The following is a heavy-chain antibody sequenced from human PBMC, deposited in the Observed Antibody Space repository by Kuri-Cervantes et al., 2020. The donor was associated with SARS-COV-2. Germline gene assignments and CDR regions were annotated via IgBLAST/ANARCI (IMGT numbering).Heavy chain of an antibody. J-gene: IGHJ4*02. Sequence: GGSLRLSCAASGFTFSSYSMNWVRQAPGKGLEWVSSISSSSSYIYYADSVKGRFTISRDNAKNSLYLQMNSLRAEDTAVYHCATVSSGYYSYEVDYWGQGTLVTVSS. CDR2: ISSSSSYI. V-gene: IGHV3-21*01. D-gene: IGHD3-22*01. CDR1: GFTFSSYS. CDR3: ATVSSGYYSYEVDY.